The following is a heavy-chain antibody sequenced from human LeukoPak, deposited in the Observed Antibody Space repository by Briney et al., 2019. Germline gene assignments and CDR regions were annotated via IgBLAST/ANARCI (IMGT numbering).Heavy chain of an antibody. V-gene: IGHV3-7*01. Sequence: PGGSLRLSCAASGFTFSSYWMSWVRQAPGKGLEWVANIKQDGSEKHYVDSVKGRFTISRDNAKNSLYLQMNSLRAEDTAVYYCARTTLNDDSSGYYGYWGQGTLVTVSS. CDR2: IKQDGSEK. CDR3: ARTTLNDDSSGYYGY. D-gene: IGHD3-22*01. J-gene: IGHJ4*02. CDR1: GFTFSSYW.